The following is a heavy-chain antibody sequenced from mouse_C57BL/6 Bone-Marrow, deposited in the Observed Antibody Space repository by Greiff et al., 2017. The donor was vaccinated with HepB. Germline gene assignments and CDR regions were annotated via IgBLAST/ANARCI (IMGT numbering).Heavy chain of an antibody. Sequence: QVQLQQSGAELVRPGTSVKMSCKASGYTFTNYWIGWAKQRPGHGLEWIGDIYPGGGYTNYNEKFKGKATLTADKSSSTAYMQFSSLTSEDSAIYYCARLVITTVVATDWYFDVWGTGTTVTGSS. J-gene: IGHJ1*03. CDR3: ARLVITTVVATDWYFDV. D-gene: IGHD1-1*01. CDR2: IYPGGGYT. V-gene: IGHV1-63*01. CDR1: GYTFTNYW.